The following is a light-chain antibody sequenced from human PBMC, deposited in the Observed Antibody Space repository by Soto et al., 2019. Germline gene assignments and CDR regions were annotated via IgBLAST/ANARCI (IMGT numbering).Light chain of an antibody. CDR2: GAS. Sequence: EIVLTQSPGTLSLSPGERATLSCRASQSVSSSYLAWYQQKPGQAHRLLIYGASSRATGIPDRFSGSGSGTDFTLTITRLEPEEFAVYYCKQYGGSPITVGLGARLEIK. V-gene: IGKV3-20*01. CDR1: QSVSSSY. J-gene: IGKJ5*01. CDR3: KQYGGSPIT.